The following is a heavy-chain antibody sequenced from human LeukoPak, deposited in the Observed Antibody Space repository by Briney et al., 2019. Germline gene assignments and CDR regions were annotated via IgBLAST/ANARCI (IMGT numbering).Heavy chain of an antibody. CDR1: GGSFSGYY. CDR2: INHSGST. D-gene: IGHD3-22*01. J-gene: IGHJ4*02. CDR3: ASSFYYDSRDY. V-gene: IGHV4-34*01. Sequence: SETLSLTCAVYGGSFSGYYWSWIRQPPGKGLEWIGEINHSGSTNYNPSLKSRVTISIDTSKKKLSLRLTSVTAADSAVYYCASSFYYDSRDYWGQGTLVTVSS.